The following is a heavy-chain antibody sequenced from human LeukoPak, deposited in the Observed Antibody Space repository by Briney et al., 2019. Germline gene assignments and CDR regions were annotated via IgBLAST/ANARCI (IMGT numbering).Heavy chain of an antibody. Sequence: GGSLRLSCAASGFTFSSYSMNWVRQAPGKGLEWVSYISSSSSTIYYADSVKGRFTISRDNSKNTLYLQMNSLRAEDTAVYYCAKDSLPFGGYYYYMDVWGKGTTVTVSS. J-gene: IGHJ6*03. CDR2: ISSSSSTI. CDR1: GFTFSSYS. V-gene: IGHV3-48*01. CDR3: AKDSLPFGGYYYYMDV. D-gene: IGHD3-10*01.